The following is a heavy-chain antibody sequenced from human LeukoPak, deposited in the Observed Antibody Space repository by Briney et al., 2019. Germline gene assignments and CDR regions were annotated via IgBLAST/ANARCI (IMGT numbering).Heavy chain of an antibody. CDR1: GGSISSYY. D-gene: IGHD1-26*01. Sequence: PSQTLSLTCTVSGGSISSYYWSWIRQPPGKGLEWIGYIYYSGSTNYNPSLKSRVTISVDTSKNQFSLKLSSVTAADTAVYYCARHVHSGSYYLYAFDIWGQGTMVTVSS. CDR2: IYYSGST. J-gene: IGHJ3*02. CDR3: ARHVHSGSYYLYAFDI. V-gene: IGHV4-59*08.